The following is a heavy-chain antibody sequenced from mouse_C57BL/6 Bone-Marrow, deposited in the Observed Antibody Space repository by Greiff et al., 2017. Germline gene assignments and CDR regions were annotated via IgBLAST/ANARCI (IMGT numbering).Heavy chain of an antibody. CDR3: ARRYCDV. CDR1: GFTFSSYT. Sequence: EVQVVESGGGLVKPGGSLKLSCAASGFTFSSYTMSWVRQTPEKRLEWVATISGGGGNTYYPDSVKGRFTISRDNAKNTLYLQMSSLRSEDTALYYCARRYCDVWGTGTTVTVSS. CDR2: ISGGGGNT. J-gene: IGHJ1*03. V-gene: IGHV5-9*01.